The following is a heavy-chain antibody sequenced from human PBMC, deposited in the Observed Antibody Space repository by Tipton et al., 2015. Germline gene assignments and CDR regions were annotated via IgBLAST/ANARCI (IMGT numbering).Heavy chain of an antibody. Sequence: QLVQSGAEVKKPGASVKVSCKASGYTFTNYGFSWVRQAPGQGLEWMGWISAHNGNTNYAQKFQGRVTMTTDTSTSTAHMELRSLRSDDTAVYYCARDGVRELFLNRYYYYGMDVWGQGTTVTVS. CDR1: GYTFTNYG. CDR3: ARDGVRELFLNRYYYYGMDV. CDR2: ISAHNGNT. D-gene: IGHD3-10*01. V-gene: IGHV1-18*01. J-gene: IGHJ6*02.